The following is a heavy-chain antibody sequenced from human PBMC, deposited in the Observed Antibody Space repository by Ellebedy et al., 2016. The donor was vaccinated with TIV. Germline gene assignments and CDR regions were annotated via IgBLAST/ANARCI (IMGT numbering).Heavy chain of an antibody. CDR1: GDSISTYY. V-gene: IGHV4-4*07. CDR2: IYPSGTT. J-gene: IGHJ4*02. CDR3: ARDWVDTSMVTLFDY. Sequence: SETLSLXXTVSGDSISTYYWSWVRQPAGKGLEWIGRIYPSGTTNYNPSLKSRVTMSVDTSKNQFSLKLSSVTAADTAVYYCARDWVDTSMVTLFDYWGQGTLVTVSS. D-gene: IGHD5-18*01.